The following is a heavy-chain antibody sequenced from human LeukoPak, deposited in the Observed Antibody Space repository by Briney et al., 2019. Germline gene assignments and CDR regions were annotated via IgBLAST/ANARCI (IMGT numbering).Heavy chain of an antibody. D-gene: IGHD1-26*01. Sequence: TSETLSLTCAVSGDSISSTNWWSWVRQPPGKGLEWIGETYHSGSTNYNPSLKSRVTISVDKSKNHFSLNLYSVTAADTAVYYCARIPTDGYDGNYFYYYYGMDVWGQGTTVTVSS. J-gene: IGHJ6*02. CDR2: TYHSGST. V-gene: IGHV4-4*02. CDR1: GDSISSTNW. CDR3: ARIPTDGYDGNYFYYYYGMDV.